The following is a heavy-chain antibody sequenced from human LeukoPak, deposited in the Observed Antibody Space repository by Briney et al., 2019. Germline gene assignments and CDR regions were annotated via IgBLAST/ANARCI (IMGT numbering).Heavy chain of an antibody. CDR3: RPERGYSNGWEYFDY. J-gene: IGHJ4*02. CDR1: GFTFTMYW. CDR2: IKKDGSEK. D-gene: IGHD5-18*01. V-gene: IGHV3-7*01. Sequence: GGSLRLSCAASGFTFTMYWMSWVRQAPGKGLEWVANIKKDGSEKYYVDSVKGRFTIPRDNSKNMVYLQMNRLRAEDTAVYYCRPERGYSNGWEYFDYWGQGTLVIVSS.